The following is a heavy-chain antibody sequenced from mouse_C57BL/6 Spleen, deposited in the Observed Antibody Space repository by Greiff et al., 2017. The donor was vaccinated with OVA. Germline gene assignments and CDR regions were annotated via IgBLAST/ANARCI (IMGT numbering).Heavy chain of an antibody. CDR2: IHPNSGST. CDR3: ARTYGYDGGAWFAY. D-gene: IGHD2-2*01. Sequence: QVQLQQPGAELVKPGASVKLSCKASGYTFTSYWMHWVKQRPGQGLEWIGMIHPNSGSTNYNEKFKSKATLTVDKSSSTAYMQLSSLTSEDSAVYYCARTYGYDGGAWFAYWGQGTLVTVSA. V-gene: IGHV1-64*01. CDR1: GYTFTSYW. J-gene: IGHJ3*01.